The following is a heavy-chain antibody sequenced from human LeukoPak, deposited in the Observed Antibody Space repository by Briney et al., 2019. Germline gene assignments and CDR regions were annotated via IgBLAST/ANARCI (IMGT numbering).Heavy chain of an antibody. CDR3: ARGGIYGGNWFET. Sequence: RGSLRLSCAASGFTFSSYSMNWVRQAPGKGLEWVSRINSDASSTYYADSVKGRFTISRDNAKNTLYLQMNSLRAEDTAVYYCARGGIYGGNWFETWGQGTLVTVSS. CDR1: GFTFSSYS. J-gene: IGHJ5*02. CDR2: INSDASST. V-gene: IGHV3-74*01. D-gene: IGHD5-12*01.